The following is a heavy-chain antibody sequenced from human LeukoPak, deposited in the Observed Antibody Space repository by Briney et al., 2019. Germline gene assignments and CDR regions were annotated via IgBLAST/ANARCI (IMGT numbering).Heavy chain of an antibody. V-gene: IGHV1-69*13. CDR3: ARDLTDHYYGRDYYYYMDV. CDR1: GGTFSSYA. Sequence: ASVKVSCKASGGTFSSYAISWVRQASGQGLEWMGGIIPIFGTANYAQKFQGRVTITADESTSTAYMELSSLRSEDTAVYYCARDLTDHYYGRDYYYYMDVWGKGTTVTISS. D-gene: IGHD3-10*01. CDR2: IIPIFGTA. J-gene: IGHJ6*03.